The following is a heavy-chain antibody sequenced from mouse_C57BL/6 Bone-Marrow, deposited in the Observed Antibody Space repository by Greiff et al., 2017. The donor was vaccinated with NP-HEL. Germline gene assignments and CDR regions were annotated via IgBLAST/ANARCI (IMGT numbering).Heavy chain of an antibody. Sequence: EVQLQQSVAELVRPGASVKLSCTASGFNIKNTYMHWVKQRPEQGLEWIGRIDPANGNTKYAPKFQGKATITADKSSSTAYMQLSSLTSEDSAVYYCARKGWDKGCYAYWGQGTLVTVSA. V-gene: IGHV14-3*01. CDR3: ARKGWDKGCYAY. CDR2: IDPANGNT. J-gene: IGHJ3*01. D-gene: IGHD3-3*01. CDR1: GFNIKNTY.